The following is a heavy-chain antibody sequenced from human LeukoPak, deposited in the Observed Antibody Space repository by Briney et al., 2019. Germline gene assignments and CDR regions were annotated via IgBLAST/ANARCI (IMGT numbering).Heavy chain of an antibody. J-gene: IGHJ5*02. CDR1: GGSFSGYY. CDR3: ARRPGDIVRHPGLGWFDP. D-gene: IGHD2-8*01. V-gene: IGHV4-34*01. CDR2: INHSGST. Sequence: SETLSLTCAVYGGSFSGYYWSWIRQPPGKGLEWIGEINHSGSTNYNPSLKSRVTISVDTSKNQFSLKLSSVTAADTAVYYCARRPGDIVRHPGLGWFDPWGQGTLVTVSS.